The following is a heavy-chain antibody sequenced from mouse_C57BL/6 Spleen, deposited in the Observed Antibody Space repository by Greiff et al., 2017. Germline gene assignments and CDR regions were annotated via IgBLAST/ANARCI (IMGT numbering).Heavy chain of an antibody. CDR1: GFTFSDAW. D-gene: IGHD1-1*01. CDR2: IRNKANNHAT. J-gene: IGHJ1*03. CDR3: TRLGFTTVVDWYFDV. V-gene: IGHV6-6*01. Sequence: EVMLVESGGGLVQPGGSMKLSCAASGFTFSDAWMDWVRQSPEKGLEWVAEIRNKANNHATYYAESVKGRFTISRDDSKSSVYLQMNSLRAEDTGIYYCTRLGFTTVVDWYFDVWGTGTTVTVSS.